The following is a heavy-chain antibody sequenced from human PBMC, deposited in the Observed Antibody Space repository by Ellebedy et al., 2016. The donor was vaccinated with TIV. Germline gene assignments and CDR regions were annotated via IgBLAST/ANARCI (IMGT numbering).Heavy chain of an antibody. CDR1: GDSISSSNR. Sequence: MPSETLSLTCAVSGDSISSSNRWNWVRQTPGKGLEWIGEIYQSGRTNYNQSLKSRVTISVDKSKNQFALKLTSVTAAATAVYYCAGAPAGTQQSPLDYWGQGTLVTVSS. V-gene: IGHV4-4*02. D-gene: IGHD6-13*01. CDR2: IYQSGRT. CDR3: AGAPAGTQQSPLDY. J-gene: IGHJ4*02.